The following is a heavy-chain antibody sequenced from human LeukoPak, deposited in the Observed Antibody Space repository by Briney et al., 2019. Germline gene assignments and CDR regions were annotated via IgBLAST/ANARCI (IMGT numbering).Heavy chain of an antibody. CDR2: IRSKANSYAT. D-gene: IGHD3-22*01. Sequence: PGGSLRLSCAASGFTFSGSVMHWVRQASGKGLEWVGRIRSKANSYATAYAASVKGRFTISRDDSKNTAYLQMNSLKTEDTAVYYCTRPGDYYDSSGYLNWFDPWGQGTLVTVSS. CDR1: GFTFSGSV. V-gene: IGHV3-73*01. J-gene: IGHJ5*02. CDR3: TRPGDYYDSSGYLNWFDP.